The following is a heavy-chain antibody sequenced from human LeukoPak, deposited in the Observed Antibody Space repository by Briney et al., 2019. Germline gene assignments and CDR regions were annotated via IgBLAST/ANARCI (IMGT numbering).Heavy chain of an antibody. J-gene: IGHJ6*03. CDR1: GGSISSYY. V-gene: IGHV4-4*07. CDR3: ARETDCSSTSCKPLYYYYMDV. Sequence: SETLSLTCTVSGGSISSYYWSWIRQPAGKGLEWIGRIYTSGSTNYNPSLKSRVTMSVNTSKNQFSLKLSSVTAADTAVYYCARETDCSSTSCKPLYYYYMDVWGKGTTVTVSS. D-gene: IGHD2-2*01. CDR2: IYTSGST.